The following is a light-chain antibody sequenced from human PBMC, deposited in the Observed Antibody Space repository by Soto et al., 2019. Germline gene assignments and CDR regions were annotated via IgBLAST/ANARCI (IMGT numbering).Light chain of an antibody. CDR1: QDISDH. Sequence: DFQMTQSPSSLSASVGDRVTITCRASQDISDHLAWSQQKPRKVPNLLIYASSTLQSGVPSRFSGGGSGTDFTLTISSLQPEDVATYYCQKYNTTPRTFGQGTKVELK. V-gene: IGKV1-27*01. J-gene: IGKJ1*01. CDR3: QKYNTTPRT. CDR2: ASS.